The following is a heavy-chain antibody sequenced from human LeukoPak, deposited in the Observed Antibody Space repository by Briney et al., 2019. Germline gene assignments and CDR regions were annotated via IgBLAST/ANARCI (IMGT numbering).Heavy chain of an antibody. J-gene: IGHJ4*02. CDR1: GFTFSSYT. Sequence: PGESLRLSCAASGFTFSSYTMHWIRQAPGKGLEWVSSISGSNSYIFYADSVKGRFTVSRDNAKDSLYLQMNSLRAEDTAVYYCARALTTLTYEGYWGQGTLVTVSS. CDR2: ISGSNSYI. CDR3: ARALTTLTYEGY. V-gene: IGHV3-21*01. D-gene: IGHD1-1*01.